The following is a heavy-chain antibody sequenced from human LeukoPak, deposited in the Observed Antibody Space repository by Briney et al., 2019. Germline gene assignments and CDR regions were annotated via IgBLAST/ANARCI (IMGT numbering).Heavy chain of an antibody. V-gene: IGHV1-46*01. CDR2: INPSGST. CDR3: GRERLGAVGRGGIDF. Sequence: GASVKVSCKASGYTFSSYYMHWVRLVPGQGPVWRGIINPSGSTVYAQKFQGRVTMTRDPSTGTVYMELSSLRSEDTAVYYCGRERLGAVGRGGIDFWGQGSRVTVSS. J-gene: IGHJ4*02. D-gene: IGHD6-13*01. CDR1: GYTFSSYY.